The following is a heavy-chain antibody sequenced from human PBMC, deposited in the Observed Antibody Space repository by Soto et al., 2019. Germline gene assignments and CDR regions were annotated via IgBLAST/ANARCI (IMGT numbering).Heavy chain of an antibody. J-gene: IGHJ6*02. D-gene: IGHD3-3*01. CDR3: ARVRMSTSGYDYGMDV. CDR2: IYSGGST. V-gene: IGHV3-53*04. Sequence: EVQLVESGGGLVQPGGSLRLSCAASGFTVSSNYMSWVRQAPGEGLEWVSVIYSGGSTYYADSVKGRFTISRHNSKNTLYLQMNSLRAEDTAVYYCARVRMSTSGYDYGMDVWGQGTTVTVSS. CDR1: GFTVSSNY.